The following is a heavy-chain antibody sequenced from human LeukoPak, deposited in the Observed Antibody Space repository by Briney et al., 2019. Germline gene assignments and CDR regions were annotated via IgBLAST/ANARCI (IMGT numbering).Heavy chain of an antibody. J-gene: IGHJ6*02. CDR2: ISGSGGST. CDR3: ARRFGKELVHRYGMDV. CDR1: GFTFSSYA. Sequence: PGGSLRLSCAASGFTFSSYAMSWVRQAPGKGLEWVSAISGSGGSTYYADSVKGRFSISRDNSKNMLYLQMNSLRAEDTAVYYCARRFGKELVHRYGMDVWGQGTTVTVSS. V-gene: IGHV3-23*01. D-gene: IGHD6-6*01.